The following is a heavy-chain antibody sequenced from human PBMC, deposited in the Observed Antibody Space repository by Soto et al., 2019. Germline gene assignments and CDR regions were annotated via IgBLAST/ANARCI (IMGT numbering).Heavy chain of an antibody. D-gene: IGHD6-13*01. CDR3: ARQGYSSSWYPIDY. V-gene: IGHV1-46*02. CDR2: INPSGGST. CDR1: GYTFNSYY. J-gene: IGHJ4*02. Sequence: GPMKVSRQATGYTFNSYYIHWVRQAPGQGLEWMGIINPSGGSTSYAQKFQGRVTMTRDTSTSTVYMELSSLRSEDTAVYYCARQGYSSSWYPIDYWGQGTLVTVSS.